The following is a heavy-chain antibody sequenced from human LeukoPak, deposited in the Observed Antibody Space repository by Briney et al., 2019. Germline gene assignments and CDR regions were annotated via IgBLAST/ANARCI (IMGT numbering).Heavy chain of an antibody. CDR2: ISGSGGST. Sequence: AGSLRLSCAASGFTFSSYAMSWVRQAAGKGLEWVSGISGSGGSTYYADSVTGRFTISRDHSKNTLYLQLNSLRAEDTAVYYCAKGGGWSPAVLFDYWGQGTLVTVSS. CDR1: GFTFSSYA. V-gene: IGHV3-23*01. D-gene: IGHD6-19*01. J-gene: IGHJ4*02. CDR3: AKGGGWSPAVLFDY.